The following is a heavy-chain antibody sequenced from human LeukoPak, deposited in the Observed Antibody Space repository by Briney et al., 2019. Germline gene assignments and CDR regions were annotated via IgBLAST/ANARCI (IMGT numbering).Heavy chain of an antibody. CDR1: GYTFSGYY. V-gene: IGHV1-2*02. J-gene: IGHJ3*02. CDR2: INPNSGGT. CDR3: ARNIWFGESSDAFDI. Sequence: ASVKVSCKASGYTFSGYYLHWVRQAPGQGLEWMGWINPNSGGTNYAQKFQGRVTMTRDTSISTAYMELSRLRSDDTAVYYCARNIWFGESSDAFDIWGQGTMVTVSS. D-gene: IGHD3-10*01.